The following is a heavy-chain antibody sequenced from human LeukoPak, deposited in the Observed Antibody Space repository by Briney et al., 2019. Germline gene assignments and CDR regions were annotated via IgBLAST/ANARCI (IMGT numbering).Heavy chain of an antibody. CDR2: ISWNSGSI. D-gene: IGHD5-12*01. CDR3: AKGGYVANDAFDI. CDR1: GFTFDDYA. V-gene: IGHV3-9*03. Sequence: LGGSLRLSCAASGFTFDDYAMHWVRQAPGKGLEWVSGISWNSGSIGYADSVKGRFTISRDNAKNSLYLQMNSLRAEDMALYYCAKGGYVANDAFDIWGQGTMATVSS. J-gene: IGHJ3*02.